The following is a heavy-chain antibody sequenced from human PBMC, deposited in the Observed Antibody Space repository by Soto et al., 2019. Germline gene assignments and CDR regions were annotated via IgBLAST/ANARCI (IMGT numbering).Heavy chain of an antibody. CDR1: GYSFTNYW. Sequence: EVQLVQSGAEVQKPGESLKISCQGSGYSFTNYWIGWVRQMPGKGLEWMGIIYPDDSDTRYSPSFQGQVTISVDRSINTAYLQWSSLKASDTAIDYCARHPKYYTGYRYFDSWGQGTRVTVSS. CDR3: ARHPKYYTGYRYFDS. J-gene: IGHJ4*02. V-gene: IGHV5-51*01. D-gene: IGHD3-10*01. CDR2: IYPDDSDT.